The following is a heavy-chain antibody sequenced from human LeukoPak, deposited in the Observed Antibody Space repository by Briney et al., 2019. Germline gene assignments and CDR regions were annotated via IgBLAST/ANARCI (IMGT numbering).Heavy chain of an antibody. D-gene: IGHD3-22*01. J-gene: IGHJ3*02. CDR1: GFTFSSYS. V-gene: IGHV3-21*01. CDR2: ISSSSYI. CDR3: ARDREAETYYYDSSRGAFDI. Sequence: GGSLRLSCAASGFTFSSYSMNWVRQAPGNGLEWVSSISSSSYIYYADSVKGRFTISRDNAKNSLYLQMNSLRAEDTAVYYCARDREAETYYYDSSRGAFDIWGQGTMVTVSS.